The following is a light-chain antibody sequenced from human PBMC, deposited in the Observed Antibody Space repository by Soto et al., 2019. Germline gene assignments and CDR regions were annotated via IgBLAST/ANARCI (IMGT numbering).Light chain of an antibody. CDR1: SSDVGGYNY. CDR3: SSYTSSSTLV. CDR2: EVS. J-gene: IGLJ1*01. V-gene: IGLV2-14*01. Sequence: LTQPASMSGSPGQSITISCTGTSSDVGGYNYVSWYQQHPGKAPKLMIYEVSNRPSGVSNRFSGSKSGNTASLTISGLQAEDEADYYCSSYTSSSTLVFGTGTKVTVL.